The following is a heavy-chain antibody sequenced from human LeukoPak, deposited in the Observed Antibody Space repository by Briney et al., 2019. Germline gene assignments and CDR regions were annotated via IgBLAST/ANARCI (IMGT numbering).Heavy chain of an antibody. CDR1: GFTFSSYA. Sequence: PGGSLRLSCAASGFTFSSYAMSWVRQAPGKGLEWVSAISGSGGSTYYADSVKGRFTTSRDNSKNTLYLQMNSLRAEDTAVYYCAKSSLTGYYFCPFDYWGQGTLVTVSS. CDR2: ISGSGGST. V-gene: IGHV3-23*01. CDR3: AKSSLTGYYFCPFDY. D-gene: IGHD3-9*01. J-gene: IGHJ4*02.